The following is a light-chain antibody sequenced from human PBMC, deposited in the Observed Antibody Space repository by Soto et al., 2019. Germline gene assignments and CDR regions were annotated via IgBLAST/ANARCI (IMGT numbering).Light chain of an antibody. CDR1: SSDVGGYNY. Sequence: QYVLPQPAGVSGCPGQSITISCAGTSSDVGGYNYVFWYQLHPGKAPKRTLYEVPNRPSGVSDRCSGSKSGNTASLTISGLQAEDLADDYRSSYTCSTAYVVGTGTKVAVL. J-gene: IGLJ1*01. V-gene: IGLV2-14*01. CDR2: EVP. CDR3: SSYTCSTAYV.